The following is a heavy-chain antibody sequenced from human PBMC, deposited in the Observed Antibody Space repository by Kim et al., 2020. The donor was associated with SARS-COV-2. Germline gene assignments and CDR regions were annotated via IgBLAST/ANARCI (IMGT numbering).Heavy chain of an antibody. D-gene: IGHD3-16*01. V-gene: IGHV4-59*13. CDR2: IYYSGST. Sequence: SETLSLTCTVSGGSISSYYWSWIRQPPGKGLEWIGYIYYSGSTNYNPSLKSRVTISVDTSKNQFSLKLSSVTAADTAVYYCAREGVTFGEHGAAFDIWGQGTMVTVSS. CDR1: GGSISSYY. J-gene: IGHJ3*02. CDR3: AREGVTFGEHGAAFDI.